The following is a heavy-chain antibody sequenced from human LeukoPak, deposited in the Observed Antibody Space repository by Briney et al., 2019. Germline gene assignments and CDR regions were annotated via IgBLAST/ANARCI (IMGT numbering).Heavy chain of an antibody. Sequence: GGTLRLSCAASGFTFSSYGMSWVRQAPGKGPEWVSAISGSGGSTYYADSVKGRFTISRDNSKNTVYLQMNSLRAEDTAVYYCARDLSLIALTDWGQGTLVTVSS. CDR3: ARDLSLIALTD. V-gene: IGHV3-23*01. CDR1: GFTFSSYG. J-gene: IGHJ4*02. CDR2: ISGSGGST. D-gene: IGHD3-22*01.